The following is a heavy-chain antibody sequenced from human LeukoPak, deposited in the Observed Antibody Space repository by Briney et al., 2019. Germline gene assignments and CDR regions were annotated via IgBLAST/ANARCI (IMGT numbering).Heavy chain of an antibody. CDR1: GVSISSSNW. Sequence: SETLSLTCAVSGVSISSSNWWSWVRQPPGKGLEWIGKIYHSGSTNYNPSLKSRVTISVDKSKNQFSLKLSSVTAADTAVYYCARVLWGIAAAGTGYYYGMDVWGQGTTVTVSS. CDR2: IYHSGST. V-gene: IGHV4-4*02. J-gene: IGHJ6*02. D-gene: IGHD6-13*01. CDR3: ARVLWGIAAAGTGYYYGMDV.